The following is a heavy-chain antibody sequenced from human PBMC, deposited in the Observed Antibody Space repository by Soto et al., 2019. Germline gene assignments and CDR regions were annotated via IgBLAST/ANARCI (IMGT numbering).Heavy chain of an antibody. CDR3: ARAREPEYSSSIFFDY. CDR2: IYSAGST. CDR1: GLTVSRTQ. J-gene: IGHJ4*02. D-gene: IGHD6-6*01. Sequence: EVQLVETGGGLIQPGGSLRLSCAASGLTVSRTQMAWVRQVPGKGLQWVSVIYSAGSTNYANAVKGRFTISRDISENKIYLDLSRVTGDDTAIYYCARAREPEYSSSIFFDYWGRGILVTVSS. V-gene: IGHV3-53*02.